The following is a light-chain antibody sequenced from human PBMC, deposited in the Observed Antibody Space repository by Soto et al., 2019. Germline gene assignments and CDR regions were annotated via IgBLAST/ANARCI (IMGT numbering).Light chain of an antibody. Sequence: QSVLTQPASVSESPRQAITISCTGTSSDDGGYNYVSWYQQHPGKAPKLMIYDVSNRPSGVSNRFSGSKSGNTASLTISGLHAEDEADYYCSSYTSSSTLLYVFGTGTKVTV. J-gene: IGLJ1*01. CDR3: SSYTSSSTLLYV. CDR2: DVS. V-gene: IGLV2-14*01. CDR1: SSDDGGYNY.